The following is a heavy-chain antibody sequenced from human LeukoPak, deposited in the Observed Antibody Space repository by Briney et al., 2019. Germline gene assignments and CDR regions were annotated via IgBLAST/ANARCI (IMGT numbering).Heavy chain of an antibody. CDR1: GGSISSYY. J-gene: IGHJ3*02. V-gene: IGHV4-59*01. CDR2: IYYSGST. Sequence: SETLSLTCTVSGGSISSYYWSWIRQPPGKGLEWIGYIYYSGSTNCNPSLKSRVTISVDTSKNQFSLKLSSVTAADTAVYYCARETYYYDSSGYSPAFDIWGQGTMVTVSS. CDR3: ARETYYYDSSGYSPAFDI. D-gene: IGHD3-22*01.